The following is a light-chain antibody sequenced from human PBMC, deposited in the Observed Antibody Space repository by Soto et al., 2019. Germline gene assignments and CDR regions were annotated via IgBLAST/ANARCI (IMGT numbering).Light chain of an antibody. CDR3: QQYNSYSWT. CDR2: DAS. V-gene: IGKV1-5*01. CDR1: QSISSW. J-gene: IGKJ1*01. Sequence: DIQMTQSSSTLSASVGARAPITCRASQSISSWLAWYQQKPGEAPKLLIYDASSLESGVPSRFSGSGSGTEFTLTISSLQPDDFATYYCQQYNSYSWTFGQGTKVDI.